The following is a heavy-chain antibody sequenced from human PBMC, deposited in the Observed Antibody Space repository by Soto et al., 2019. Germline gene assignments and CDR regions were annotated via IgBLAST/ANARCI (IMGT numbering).Heavy chain of an antibody. J-gene: IGHJ5*02. CDR3: ARSYGSGISWVTFDP. D-gene: IGHD3-10*01. V-gene: IGHV4-59*12. CDR1: GGSISSYY. Sequence: SETLSLTCTVSGGSISSYYWSWIRQPPGKGLEWIGYIYYSGSTNYNPSLKSRVTISVDRSKNQFSLKLSSVTAADTAVYYCARSYGSGISWVTFDPWGQGPLVTVSS. CDR2: IYYSGST.